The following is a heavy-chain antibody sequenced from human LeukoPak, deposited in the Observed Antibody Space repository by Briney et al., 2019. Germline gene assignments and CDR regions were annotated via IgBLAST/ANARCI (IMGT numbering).Heavy chain of an antibody. Sequence: SVTLSLTCTVSGGSISSGDYYWSWIRQPPGKGLEWIGYIYYSGSTYYNPSLKSRVTISVDTSKNQFSLKLSSVTAADTAVYYCARVAIAAAGIGAFDIWGQGTMVTVSS. CDR2: IYYSGST. CDR1: GGSISSGDYY. J-gene: IGHJ3*02. V-gene: IGHV4-30-4*08. CDR3: ARVAIAAAGIGAFDI. D-gene: IGHD6-13*01.